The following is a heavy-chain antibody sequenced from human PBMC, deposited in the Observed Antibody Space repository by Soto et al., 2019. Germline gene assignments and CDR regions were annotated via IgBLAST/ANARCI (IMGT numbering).Heavy chain of an antibody. V-gene: IGHV3-30*18. CDR3: AKDLGYTFNFDY. D-gene: IGHD5-18*01. J-gene: IGHJ4*02. CDR1: GFTFTTYG. Sequence: VQLVESGGGVVQPGNSLRLSCAASGFTFTTYGMHWVRQAPGKGLEWVAVISYDGSYKFYADSVKGRFTISRDNSKNTLSLQMNSLRGEDTAVYYCAKDLGYTFNFDYWGQGTLVTVSS. CDR2: ISYDGSYK.